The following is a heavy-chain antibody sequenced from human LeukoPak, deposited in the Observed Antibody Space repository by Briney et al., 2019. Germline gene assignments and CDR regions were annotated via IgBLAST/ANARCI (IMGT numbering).Heavy chain of an antibody. CDR1: GFTVSSNY. Sequence: GGSLRLSCAASGFTVSSNYMSWVRQAPGKGLERVSVIYSGGSTYYADSVKGRFTISRDNSKNTLYLQMNSLRAEDTAVYYCANEPRYSSSWYEWFDPWGQGTLVTVSS. V-gene: IGHV3-53*01. CDR2: IYSGGST. D-gene: IGHD6-13*01. CDR3: ANEPRYSSSWYEWFDP. J-gene: IGHJ5*02.